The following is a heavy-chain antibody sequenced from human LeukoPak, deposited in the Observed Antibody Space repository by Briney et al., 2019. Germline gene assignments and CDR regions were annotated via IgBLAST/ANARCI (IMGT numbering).Heavy chain of an antibody. CDR3: ARDRFLEISYSGDY. D-gene: IGHD1-1*01. Sequence: ASVKVSCKASGYSFTDYHMHWVRQAPGQGLEWLGRINPNSGDTHYAQNLQGRVTMTRDTSISTVYMELSRLRSDDTAVYFCARDRFLEISYSGDYWGQGSLVIVSS. CDR2: INPNSGDT. J-gene: IGHJ4*02. CDR1: GYSFTDYH. V-gene: IGHV1-2*02.